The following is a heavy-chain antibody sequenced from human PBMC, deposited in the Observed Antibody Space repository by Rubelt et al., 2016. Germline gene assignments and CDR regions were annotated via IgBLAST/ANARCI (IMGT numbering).Heavy chain of an antibody. Sequence: QVQLVQSGAEVKKPGASVKVSCKASGYTFNVYYMHWVRQAPGQGLEWMGRINPDSGGPNYAQKFQGRVTMTRDTSISTAYRQLSNLRSDDTAVYYCAVSYNSQWVWGQGTLVTVSS. V-gene: IGHV1-2*06. CDR1: GYTFNVYY. J-gene: IGHJ4*02. CDR3: AVSYNSQWV. CDR2: INPDSGGP. D-gene: IGHD1-14*01.